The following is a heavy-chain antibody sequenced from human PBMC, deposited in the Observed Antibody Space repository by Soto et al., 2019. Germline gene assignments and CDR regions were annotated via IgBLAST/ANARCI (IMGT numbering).Heavy chain of an antibody. Sequence: GASVKVSCKACGYSFTSYAMHWVRQAPGQRLEWMGWINAGNGNTKYSQKFQGRVTITRDTSASTAYMELSSLRSEDTAVYYCTTKAAGYYYGMDVWGQGTTVTVSS. CDR2: INAGNGNT. V-gene: IGHV1-3*01. CDR1: GYSFTSYA. D-gene: IGHD6-13*01. J-gene: IGHJ6*02. CDR3: TTKAAGYYYGMDV.